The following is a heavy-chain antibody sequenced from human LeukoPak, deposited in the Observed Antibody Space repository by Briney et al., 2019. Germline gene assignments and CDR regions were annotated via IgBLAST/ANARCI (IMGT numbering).Heavy chain of an antibody. J-gene: IGHJ4*02. D-gene: IGHD3-10*01. CDR1: GGTFSSYA. V-gene: IGHV1-69*13. CDR3: ARGRGAPLFDY. CDR2: IIPIFGTA. Sequence: GASVKVSCKASGGTFSSYAISWVRQAPGQGLEWMGGIIPIFGTANYAQKSQGRVTITADESTSTAYMELSSLRSEDTAVYYCARGRGAPLFDYWGQGTLVTVSS.